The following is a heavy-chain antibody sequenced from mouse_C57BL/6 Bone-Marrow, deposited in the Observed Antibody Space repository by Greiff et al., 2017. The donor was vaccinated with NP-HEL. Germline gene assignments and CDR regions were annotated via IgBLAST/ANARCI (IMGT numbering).Heavy chain of an antibody. CDR1: GYTFTDYE. D-gene: IGHD1-1*01. J-gene: IGHJ2*01. CDR3: TRDHYYGSSYY. CDR2: IDPETGGT. Sequence: VQLQQPGAELVRPGASVTLSCKASGYTFTDYEMHWVKQTPVHGLEWIGAIDPETGGTAYNQKFKGKAILTADKSSSTAYMELRSLTSEDSAVYYCTRDHYYGSSYYWGQGTTLTVSS. V-gene: IGHV1-15*01.